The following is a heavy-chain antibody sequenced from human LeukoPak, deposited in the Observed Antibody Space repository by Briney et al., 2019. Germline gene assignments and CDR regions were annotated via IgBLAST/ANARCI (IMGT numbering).Heavy chain of an antibody. CDR2: IYYSGST. J-gene: IGHJ3*02. CDR1: GGSISSGDYY. D-gene: IGHD2-15*01. CDR3: ARGEQAPKGYCSGGSCYPHDAFDI. Sequence: SQTLSLTCTVSGGSISSGDYYWSWIRQPPGKGLEWIGYIYYSGSTYYNPSLKSRVTISVDTSKNQFSLKLSSVTAADTAVYYCARGEQAPKGYCSGGSCYPHDAFDIWGQGTMVTVSS. V-gene: IGHV4-30-4*01.